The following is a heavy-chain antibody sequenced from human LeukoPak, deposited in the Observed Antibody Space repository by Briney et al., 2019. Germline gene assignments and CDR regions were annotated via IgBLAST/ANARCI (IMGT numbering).Heavy chain of an antibody. V-gene: IGHV3-23*01. J-gene: IGHJ4*02. D-gene: IGHD3-22*01. CDR1: GFTFSSYA. CDR2: ISGSGGST. Sequence: GGSLRLSCAASGFTFSSYAMSWVRQAPGKGLEWVSVISGSGGSTYYADSVKGRFTISRDNPKNTLYLQMNSLRAEDTAVYYCAKDASSGYYYFDYWGQGTLVTVSS. CDR3: AKDASSGYYYFDY.